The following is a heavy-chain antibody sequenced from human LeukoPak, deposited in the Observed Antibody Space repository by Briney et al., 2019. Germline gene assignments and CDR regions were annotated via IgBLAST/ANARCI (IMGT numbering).Heavy chain of an antibody. Sequence: ASVKVSCKASGYTFTSYGISWVRQAPGQGLEWMGWIGAYNGNTNYAQKLQGRVTMTTDTSTSTAYMELRSLRSDDTAVYYCARSNVLLWFGESHVGYFDYWGQGTLVTVSS. J-gene: IGHJ4*02. CDR1: GYTFTSYG. D-gene: IGHD3-10*01. V-gene: IGHV1-18*01. CDR2: IGAYNGNT. CDR3: ARSNVLLWFGESHVGYFDY.